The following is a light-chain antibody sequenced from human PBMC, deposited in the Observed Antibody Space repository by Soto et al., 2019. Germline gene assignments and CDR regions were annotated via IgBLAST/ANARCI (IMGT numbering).Light chain of an antibody. Sequence: DIQMTQSPSSLSASVGDRVTITCRASQSISSYLHWYQQKPGKAPKLLIYAASNLQSGVPSRFSASGSGTDFTLTISSLQPEDFAAYYCQQSSSFPLTFGPGTKVDIK. CDR3: QQSSSFPLT. CDR1: QSISSY. V-gene: IGKV1-39*01. CDR2: AAS. J-gene: IGKJ3*01.